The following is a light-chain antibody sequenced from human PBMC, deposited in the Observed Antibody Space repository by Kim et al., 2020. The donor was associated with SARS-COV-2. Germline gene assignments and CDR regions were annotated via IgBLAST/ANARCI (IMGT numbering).Light chain of an antibody. V-gene: IGKV1-39*01. CDR1: HNIANY. CDR3: QQSYNTLYT. Sequence: SASVGDPIFITCRASHNIANYLNWYQHKPGRAPKLLIDAASTVQSGVPSRFSGSGSGTDFTLTISSLQVEDFATYVCQQSYNTLYTFGQGTKLEI. J-gene: IGKJ2*01. CDR2: AAS.